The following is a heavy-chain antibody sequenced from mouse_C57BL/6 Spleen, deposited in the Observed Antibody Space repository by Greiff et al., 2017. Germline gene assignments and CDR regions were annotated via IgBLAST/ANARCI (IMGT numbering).Heavy chain of an antibody. CDR2: IDPSDSYT. CDR1: GYTFTSYW. CDR3: ARPYDGYYVRSAMDY. J-gene: IGHJ4*01. Sequence: QVQLKQPGAELVRPGTSVKLSCKASGYTFTSYWMHWVKQRPGQGLEWIGVIDPSDSYTNYNQKFKGKATLTVDTSSSTAYMQLSSLTSEDSAVYYCARPYDGYYVRSAMDYWGQGTSVTVSS. V-gene: IGHV1-59*01. D-gene: IGHD2-3*01.